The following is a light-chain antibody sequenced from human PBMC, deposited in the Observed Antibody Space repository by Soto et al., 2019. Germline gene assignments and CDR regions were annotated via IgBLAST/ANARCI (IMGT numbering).Light chain of an antibody. V-gene: IGKV3-20*01. CDR2: GAS. Sequence: EIVLTQSPGTLSLSPGERATLSCRASQTVSSRYLAWYQQKPGQAPRLLMYGASNRATGIPDRFSGSGSGTDFTLSISRLEREDLAVYFCQQYGRSPPFTFGQGTKVEIK. J-gene: IGKJ2*01. CDR1: QTVSSRY. CDR3: QQYGRSPPFT.